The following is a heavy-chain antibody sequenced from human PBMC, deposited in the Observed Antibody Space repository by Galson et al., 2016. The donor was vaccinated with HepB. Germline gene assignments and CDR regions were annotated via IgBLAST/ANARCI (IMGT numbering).Heavy chain of an antibody. CDR3: ARSREYFGSGSYLDY. V-gene: IGHV3-33*01. Sequence: SLRLSCAASGFNFISYGMHWVRQAPGKGLEWVAVTWFDGNYKDYAEPVKRRITVSRDNTKNTLSLQLDSLRAEDTAVYHCARSREYFGSGSYLDYWGQGTLVIVSS. J-gene: IGHJ4*02. D-gene: IGHD3-10*01. CDR1: GFNFISYG. CDR2: TWFDGNYK.